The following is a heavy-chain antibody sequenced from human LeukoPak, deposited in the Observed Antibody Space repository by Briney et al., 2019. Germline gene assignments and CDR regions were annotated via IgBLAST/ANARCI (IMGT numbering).Heavy chain of an antibody. V-gene: IGHV3-21*01. CDR1: GFTFSSYS. CDR2: ISSSSSYI. Sequence: GGSLRLSCAASGFTFSSYSMNWVRQAPGKGLEWVSSISSSSSYIYYADSVKGRFTISRDNAKNSLYLQMNSLRAEDTAVYYCARSPVRSYSSSDYWGQGTLVTVSS. D-gene: IGHD6-6*01. J-gene: IGHJ4*02. CDR3: ARSPVRSYSSSDY.